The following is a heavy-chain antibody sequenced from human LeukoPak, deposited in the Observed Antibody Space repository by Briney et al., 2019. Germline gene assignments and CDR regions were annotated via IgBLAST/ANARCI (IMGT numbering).Heavy chain of an antibody. J-gene: IGHJ4*02. CDR1: GFTFSNYW. Sequence: GGSLRLSCAASGFTFSNYWMSWVRQAPGKGLEWVANIKQDGSEKYYVDSVKGRFTISRDNAKNSLYLQMNSLRAEDTAVYYCARDQGSWNYGDYWGQGTLVTVSS. CDR3: ARDQGSWNYGDY. D-gene: IGHD1-7*01. V-gene: IGHV3-7*01. CDR2: IKQDGSEK.